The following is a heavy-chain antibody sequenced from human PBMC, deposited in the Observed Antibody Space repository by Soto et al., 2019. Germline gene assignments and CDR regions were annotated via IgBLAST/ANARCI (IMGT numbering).Heavy chain of an antibody. CDR2: ISRSGTT. D-gene: IGHD3-10*01. Sequence: QVQLQQWGAGLLKPSETLSLSCAVYGGYFNDNYYTWFRQPPGKGLGWIGEISRSGTTKYIPSLKRRASISFDTSKTQVSLKVTSVTASDTAVYYCATSLWFGTQVELWGQGALVTVSS. V-gene: IGHV4-34*01. CDR1: GGYFNDNY. J-gene: IGHJ5*02. CDR3: ATSLWFGTQVEL.